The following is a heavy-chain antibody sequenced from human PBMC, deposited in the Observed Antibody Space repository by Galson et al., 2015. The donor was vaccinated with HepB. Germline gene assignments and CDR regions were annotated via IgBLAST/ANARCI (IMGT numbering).Heavy chain of an antibody. CDR2: ISSSSSYI. J-gene: IGHJ4*02. D-gene: IGHD5-18*01. CDR3: ARDSGYSYGPFDY. V-gene: IGHV3-21*01. CDR1: GFTFSSYS. Sequence: SLRLSCAASGFTFSSYSMNWVRQAPGKGLEWVSSISSSSSYIYYADSVKGRFTVSRDNAKNSVYLQMNSLRAEDTAVYYCARDSGYSYGPFDYWGQGTLVTVSS.